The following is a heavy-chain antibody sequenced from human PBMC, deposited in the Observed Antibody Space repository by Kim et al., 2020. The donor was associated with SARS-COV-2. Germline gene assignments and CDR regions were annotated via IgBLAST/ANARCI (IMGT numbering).Heavy chain of an antibody. V-gene: IGHV3-53*01. D-gene: IGHD3-3*01. CDR3: ARDRRYKSITIFGVDKKGNYYYGMDV. CDR1: GFTVSSNY. Sequence: GGSLRLSCAASGFTVSSNYMSWVRQAPGKGLEWVSVIYSGGSTYYADSVKGRFTISRDNSKNTLYLQMNSLRAEDTAVYYCARDRRYKSITIFGVDKKGNYYYGMDVWGQGTTVTVSS. CDR2: IYSGGST. J-gene: IGHJ6*02.